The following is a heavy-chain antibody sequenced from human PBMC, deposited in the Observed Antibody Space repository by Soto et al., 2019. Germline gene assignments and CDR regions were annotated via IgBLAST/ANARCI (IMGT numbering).Heavy chain of an antibody. D-gene: IGHD3-10*01. CDR3: AREGPLDEGSAFEI. CDR2: IYHSGIT. V-gene: IGHV4-30-2*01. CDR1: GASISSGGYS. Sequence: QLQLQESGSRLVKPSETLSLTCVVSGASISSGGYSWSWIRQPPGKGLEWIGYIYHSGITYYNPSLRSRVTISVDTSKNQFSLNLSSVTAADTAVYYCAREGPLDEGSAFEIWGQGTLVTVSS. J-gene: IGHJ3*02.